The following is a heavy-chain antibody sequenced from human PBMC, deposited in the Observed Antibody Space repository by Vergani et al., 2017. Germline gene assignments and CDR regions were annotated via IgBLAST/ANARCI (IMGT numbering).Heavy chain of an antibody. V-gene: IGHV3-21*04. D-gene: IGHD4-17*01. CDR3: AKDVYGDADWFDP. Sequence: EVQLVESGGGLVKPGGSLRLSCAASGFTFSSYSMNWVRQAPGKGLEWVSSISSSSSYIYYADSVKGRFTISRDNSKNTLYLQMNSLRAEDTAVYYCAKDVYGDADWFDPWGQGTLVTVSS. CDR1: GFTFSSYS. J-gene: IGHJ5*02. CDR2: ISSSSSYI.